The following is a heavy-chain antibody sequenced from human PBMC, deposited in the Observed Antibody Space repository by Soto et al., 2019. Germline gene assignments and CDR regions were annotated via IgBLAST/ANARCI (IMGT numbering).Heavy chain of an antibody. J-gene: IGHJ6*02. CDR3: ARTGYRSSWQTSYYYYYGMDV. D-gene: IGHD6-13*01. V-gene: IGHV4-30-4*01. Sequence: PSETLSLTCTVSGGSISSGDYYWSWIRQPPGKGLEWIGYIYYSGSTYYNPSLKSRVTISVDTSKNQFSLKLSSVTAADTAVYYCARTGYRSSWQTSYYYYYGMDVWRQGTTVTVS. CDR2: IYYSGST. CDR1: GGSISSGDYY.